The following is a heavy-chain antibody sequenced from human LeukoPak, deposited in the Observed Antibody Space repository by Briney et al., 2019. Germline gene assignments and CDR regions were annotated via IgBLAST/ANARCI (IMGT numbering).Heavy chain of an antibody. D-gene: IGHD1-1*01. V-gene: IGHV3-53*01. Sequence: GGSLRLSCVVTGFNVSNTYMSWVRQAPGKGLEWVSVIYSGGRTYCADSVKGRFTMSRDNSKNTLYFQMNSLTAEDTAVYFCARGTWNPALLDSWGQGTLVTVSS. J-gene: IGHJ4*02. CDR3: ARGTWNPALLDS. CDR2: IYSGGRT. CDR1: GFNVSNTY.